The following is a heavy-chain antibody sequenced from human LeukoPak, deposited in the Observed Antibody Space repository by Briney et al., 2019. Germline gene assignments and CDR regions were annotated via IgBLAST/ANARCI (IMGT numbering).Heavy chain of an antibody. Sequence: SETLSLTCTVSSASISSYYWSWIRQPPGKGLEWIGYIYYSATTDYNPSLESRVTISVDTSKNQFSLKLTSVTAADTAVYYCVRFARTQVWLSNSEAFDIWGQGTMVTVSS. CDR2: IYYSATT. CDR3: VRFARTQVWLSNSEAFDI. D-gene: IGHD3-22*01. J-gene: IGHJ3*02. CDR1: SASISSYY. V-gene: IGHV4-59*01.